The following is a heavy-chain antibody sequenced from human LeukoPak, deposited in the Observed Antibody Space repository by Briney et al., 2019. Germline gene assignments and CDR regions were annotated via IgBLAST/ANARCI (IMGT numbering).Heavy chain of an antibody. Sequence: QPSETLSLSRTASGGSINNYYWSWIRQPAGKGLEWIGRIYTRGSTNYNPSLKSRVTMSVDTSKTQFSLKLSSVTAADTAVYYCARGRYCRAAICSSGNAFDIWGQGTMVSVSS. D-gene: IGHD3-10*01. CDR3: ARGRYCRAAICSSGNAFDI. CDR1: GGSINNYY. V-gene: IGHV4-4*07. CDR2: IYTRGST. J-gene: IGHJ3*02.